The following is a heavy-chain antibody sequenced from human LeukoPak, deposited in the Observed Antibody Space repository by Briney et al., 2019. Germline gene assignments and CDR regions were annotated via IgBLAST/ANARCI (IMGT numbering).Heavy chain of an antibody. D-gene: IGHD3-22*01. V-gene: IGHV4-59*01. CDR3: ARVTGYMIEGYFDY. CDR1: GGSISSYY. J-gene: IGHJ4*02. Sequence: TSETLSLTCTVSGGSISSYYWSWLRQPPGKGLEWIGYIYYSGSTNYNPSLKSRVTISVDTHKNQFSLRLSSMPAADLAVLYCARVTGYMIEGYFDYWGQGTLVTVSS. CDR2: IYYSGST.